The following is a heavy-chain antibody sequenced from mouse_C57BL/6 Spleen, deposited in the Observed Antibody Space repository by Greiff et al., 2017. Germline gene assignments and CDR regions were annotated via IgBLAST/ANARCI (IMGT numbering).Heavy chain of an antibody. CDR3: ARRNCYGGSWYFDY. D-gene: IGHD1-1*01. CDR2: IHPNSGST. Sequence: QVQLQQSGAELVKPGASVKLSCKASGYTFTSYWMHWVKQRPGQGLEWIGMIHPNSGSTNYNEKFKSKATLTVDKSSSTAYMQLSSLTSEDSAVYYCARRNCYGGSWYFDYWGQGTTLTVSS. V-gene: IGHV1-64*01. J-gene: IGHJ2*01. CDR1: GYTFTSYW.